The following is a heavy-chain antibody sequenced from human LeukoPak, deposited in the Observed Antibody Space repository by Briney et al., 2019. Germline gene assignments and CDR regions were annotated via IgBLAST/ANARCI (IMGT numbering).Heavy chain of an antibody. D-gene: IGHD2-2*01. CDR2: IWYDGSNK. V-gene: IGHV3-33*01. CDR3: AAEVKYPPLLHWFDP. CDR1: GFTFSSYG. Sequence: PGGSLRLSCAASGFTFSSYGMHWVRQAPGKGLEWVAVIWYDGSNKYYADSVKGRFTISRDNSKNTLYLQMNSLRAEDTAVYYCAAEVKYPPLLHWFDPWGQGTLVTVSS. J-gene: IGHJ5*02.